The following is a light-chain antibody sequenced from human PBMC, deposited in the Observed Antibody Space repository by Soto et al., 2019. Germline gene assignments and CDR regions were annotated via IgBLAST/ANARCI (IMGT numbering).Light chain of an antibody. V-gene: IGKV3-20*01. J-gene: IGKJ4*02. CDR2: GAS. Sequence: EIVLTQSPGTLSLSPCQGATLSVRASQSVSNNYLAWYQQKPGQAPRFLIYGASSRATGIPDRFRGSGSGTEFTLTISSLQSEDFAVYYCQHYNNWPPWTFGGGTKVDIK. CDR3: QHYNNWPPWT. CDR1: QSVSNNY.